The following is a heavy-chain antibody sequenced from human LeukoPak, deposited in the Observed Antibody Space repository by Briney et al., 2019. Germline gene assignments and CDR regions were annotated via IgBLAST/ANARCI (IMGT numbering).Heavy chain of an antibody. Sequence: GSLRLSCAASGFTFSSYGMHWVRQAPGKGLEWVGVISYDGSNKYYADSVKGRFTISRDNSKNTLYLQMNSLRAEDTAVYYCARRAGAYSHPYDYWGQGTLVTVSS. CDR1: GFTFSSYG. CDR2: ISYDGSNK. D-gene: IGHD4/OR15-4a*01. CDR3: ARRAGAYSHPYDY. J-gene: IGHJ4*02. V-gene: IGHV3-30*03.